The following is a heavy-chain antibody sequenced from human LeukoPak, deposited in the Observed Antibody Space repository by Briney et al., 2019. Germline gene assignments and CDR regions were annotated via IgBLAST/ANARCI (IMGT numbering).Heavy chain of an antibody. J-gene: IGHJ3*02. CDR2: ISGSGAST. Sequence: QTGGSLRLSCADSGFTFSSYAMSWVRQASGKGLEYVSAISGSGASTYYADSVKGRFTISRDNSKNTLYLQMNSLRTEDTAVYYCARDSGLSNAFDIWGQGTMVTVSS. CDR1: GFTFSSYA. V-gene: IGHV3-23*01. CDR3: ARDSGLSNAFDI. D-gene: IGHD3-3*02.